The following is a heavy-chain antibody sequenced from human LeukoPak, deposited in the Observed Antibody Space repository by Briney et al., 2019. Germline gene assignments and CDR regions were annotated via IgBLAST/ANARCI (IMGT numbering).Heavy chain of an antibody. Sequence: SETLSLTCAVYGGSFSGYYWSWLRQPPGKGLEWIGEINHSGSTNYNPSLKSRVTISVDTSKNQFSLKLSSVTAADTAVYYCARGVKSPAIAAAGTVYYMDVWGKGTTVTVSS. CDR2: INHSGST. J-gene: IGHJ6*03. CDR1: GGSFSGYY. V-gene: IGHV4-34*01. CDR3: ARGVKSPAIAAAGTVYYMDV. D-gene: IGHD6-13*01.